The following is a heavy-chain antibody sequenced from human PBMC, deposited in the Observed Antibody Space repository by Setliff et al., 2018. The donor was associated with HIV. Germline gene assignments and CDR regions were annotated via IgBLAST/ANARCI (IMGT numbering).Heavy chain of an antibody. CDR3: AKQTVSSSWSNWFDP. V-gene: IGHV3-30*02. CDR1: RFTFSSYG. CDR2: VRSDGNNK. J-gene: IGHJ5*02. Sequence: GGSLRLSCAASRFTFSSYGMHWVRQAPGKGLEWVAFVRSDGNNKYYADSVKGRFTISRDISKNTLYLQMNSLRAEDTAVYYCAKQTVSSSWSNWFDPWGQGTLVTVSS. D-gene: IGHD6-13*01.